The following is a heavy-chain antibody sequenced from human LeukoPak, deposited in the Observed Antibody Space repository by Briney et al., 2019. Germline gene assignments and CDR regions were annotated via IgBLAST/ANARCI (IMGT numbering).Heavy chain of an antibody. CDR2: ISKSSIYI. Sequence: GGSLRLSCAASGFTFSSYSMNWVCKAPGKGLEWVSFISKSSIYIYYADSLNGRFTISRDNAKNSLYLQMNSLRAEDTAAYYCAIGGPYCSSTSCPNWFDPWGQGTLVTVSS. CDR1: GFTFSSYS. J-gene: IGHJ5*02. V-gene: IGHV3-21*01. D-gene: IGHD2-2*01. CDR3: AIGGPYCSSTSCPNWFDP.